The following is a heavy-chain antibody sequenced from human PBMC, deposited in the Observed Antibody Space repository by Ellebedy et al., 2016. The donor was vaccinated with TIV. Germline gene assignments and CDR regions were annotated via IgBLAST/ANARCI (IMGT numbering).Heavy chain of an antibody. Sequence: SQTLSLTCAISGDSVSRDSAAWNWIRQSPSRGLEWLGRTYYRSKWYNDYAVSVVSRISIKPDTSKNQFSLQLNSVTPDDTAVYYCARGHGYSDSWYAQYYFDYWGQGTLVTVSS. CDR2: TYYRSKWYN. V-gene: IGHV6-1*01. CDR3: ARGHGYSDSWYAQYYFDY. CDR1: GDSVSRDSAA. D-gene: IGHD6-13*01. J-gene: IGHJ4*02.